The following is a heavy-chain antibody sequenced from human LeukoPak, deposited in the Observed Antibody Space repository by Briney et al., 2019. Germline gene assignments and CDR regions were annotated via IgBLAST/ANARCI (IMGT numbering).Heavy chain of an antibody. J-gene: IGHJ3*02. CDR2: INPNSGGT. Sequence: ASVKVSCKASGYTFTGYYMHWVRQAPGQGLEWMGWINPNSGGTNYAQKFQGWVTMTRDTSISTAYMELSRLRSDDTAVYYCARGSGNKQQDAFDIWGQGTMDTVSS. CDR1: GYTFTGYY. D-gene: IGHD6-13*01. CDR3: ARGSGNKQQDAFDI. V-gene: IGHV1-2*04.